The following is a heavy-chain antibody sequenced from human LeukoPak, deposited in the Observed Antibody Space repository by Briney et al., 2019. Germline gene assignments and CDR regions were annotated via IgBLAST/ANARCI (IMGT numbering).Heavy chain of an antibody. CDR1: GFTFSSYG. J-gene: IGHJ1*01. V-gene: IGHV3-23*01. CDR2: ISGSGGST. CDR3: AKGPVTYYDFWSGYQDFVYFQH. D-gene: IGHD3-3*01. Sequence: GGSLRLSCAASGFTFSSYGMSWVRQAPGKGLEWVSAISGSGGSTYYADSVRGRFTISRDNSKNTLYLQMNSLRAEDTAVYYCAKGPVTYYDFWSGYQDFVYFQHWGQGTLVTVSS.